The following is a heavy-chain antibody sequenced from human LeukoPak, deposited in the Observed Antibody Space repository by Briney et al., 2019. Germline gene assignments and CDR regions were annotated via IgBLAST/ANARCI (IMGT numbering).Heavy chain of an antibody. CDR2: INQSGST. J-gene: IGHJ5*02. CDR1: GGSFSGYY. Sequence: SETLSLTCVVYGGSFSGYYWNWIRQSPGKGLEWIGEINQSGSTNYNPSLKSRVTISVDASKNQFSLELNSVTAADTAAYYCARGVFGRFDPWGQGTLVTVSS. V-gene: IGHV4-34*01. D-gene: IGHD3-10*01. CDR3: ARGVFGRFDP.